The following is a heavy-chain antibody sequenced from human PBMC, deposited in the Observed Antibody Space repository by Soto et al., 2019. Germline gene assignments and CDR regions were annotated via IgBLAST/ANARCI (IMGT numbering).Heavy chain of an antibody. Sequence: QVQLQESGPGLVKPSQTLSLTCTVSGGSISSGGYYWSWIRQHPGKGLEWIGYIYYSGSTYYNPSLKSRVTISVDTSKNQFSLKLSSVTAADTAVYYCARAPYDFWRGYLDYYYYDGMDVWGQGTTVTVSS. D-gene: IGHD3-3*01. CDR2: IYYSGST. CDR1: GGSISSGGYY. CDR3: ARAPYDFWRGYLDYYYYDGMDV. V-gene: IGHV4-31*03. J-gene: IGHJ6*02.